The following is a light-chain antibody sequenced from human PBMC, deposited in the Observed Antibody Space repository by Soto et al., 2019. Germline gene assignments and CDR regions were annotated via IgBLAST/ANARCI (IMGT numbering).Light chain of an antibody. CDR3: SSYTSSGTLYV. Sequence: QSALTQPASVSGSPGQSITISCTGTNSDVGDYNFVSWYQQHPGNAPQLVIYEVSNRPSGVSNRFSGSKSGNTASLTISGLQAGDEADYYCSSYTSSGTLYVFGTGTKVTVL. V-gene: IGLV2-14*01. CDR1: NSDVGDYNF. CDR2: EVS. J-gene: IGLJ1*01.